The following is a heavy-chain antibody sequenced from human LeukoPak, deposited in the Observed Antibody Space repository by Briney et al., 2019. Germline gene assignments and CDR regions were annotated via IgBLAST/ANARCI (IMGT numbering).Heavy chain of an antibody. D-gene: IGHD3-22*01. CDR3: ARIYYDRGGHYYDY. Sequence: GGSLRLSCAASGFTFRNYAMHWVRQAPGEGLEYVSAITGDGGTTYCARSVKDRFTISRDNSKNTLYLQMGSLRAEDMAVYYCARIYYDRGGHYYDYWGQGTLVTVSS. CDR1: GFTFRNYA. CDR2: ITGDGGTT. V-gene: IGHV3-64*01. J-gene: IGHJ4*02.